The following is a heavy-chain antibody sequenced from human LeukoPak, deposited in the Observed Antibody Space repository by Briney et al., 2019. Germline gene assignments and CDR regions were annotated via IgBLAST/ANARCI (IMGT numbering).Heavy chain of an antibody. CDR1: GGSISSGGYY. V-gene: IGHV4-31*03. J-gene: IGHJ4*02. D-gene: IGHD3-16*01. CDR3: ARGDYVWGSPTPAKHVDY. Sequence: SQTLSLTCTVSGGSISSGGYYWSWIRRHPGTGLEWIGYIYYSGSTYYNPSLKSRVTISVDTSKNQFSLKLSSVTAADTAVYYCARGDYVWGSPTPAKHVDYWGQGTLVTVSS. CDR2: IYYSGST.